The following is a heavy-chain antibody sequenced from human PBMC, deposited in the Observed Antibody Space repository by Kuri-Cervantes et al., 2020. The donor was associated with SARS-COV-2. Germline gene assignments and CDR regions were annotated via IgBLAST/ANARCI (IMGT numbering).Heavy chain of an antibody. D-gene: IGHD3-10*01. Sequence: GGSLRLSCAASGFTFSSYSMSWVRQAPGKGLEWVSSISSSSSHIYYSDSVKGRFTISRDNAKNSLHLQMNSLRAEDTAVYYCARGPDYYRSGTIWFDSWGQGTLVTVSS. CDR2: ISSSSSHI. J-gene: IGHJ5*01. V-gene: IGHV3-21*01. CDR1: GFTFSSYS. CDR3: ARGPDYYRSGTIWFDS.